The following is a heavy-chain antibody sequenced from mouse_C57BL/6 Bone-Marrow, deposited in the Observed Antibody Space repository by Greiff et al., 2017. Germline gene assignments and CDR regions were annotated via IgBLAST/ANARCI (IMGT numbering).Heavy chain of an antibody. D-gene: IGHD2-4*01. CDR3: ARNDYDSDWDFDV. J-gene: IGHJ1*03. Sequence: QVQLQQPGAELVMPGASVKLSCKASGYTFTSYWMHWVKQRPGQGLEWIGEIDPSDSYTNYNQKFKGKSTLTVDKSSSTAYMQLSSLTSEDSAVYYCARNDYDSDWDFDVWGTGTTVTVSS. CDR2: IDPSDSYT. V-gene: IGHV1-69*01. CDR1: GYTFTSYW.